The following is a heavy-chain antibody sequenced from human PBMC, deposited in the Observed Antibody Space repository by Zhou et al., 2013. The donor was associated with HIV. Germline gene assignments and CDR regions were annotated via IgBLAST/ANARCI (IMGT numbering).Heavy chain of an antibody. CDR3: ARVYYDSTNIRDFSYGLDV. CDR2: ISAYNGNT. V-gene: IGHV1-18*01. J-gene: IGHJ6*02. D-gene: IGHD3-22*01. CDR1: GYSFTNYG. Sequence: QVQLVQSGVEVKKPGASVKVSCKASGYSFTNYGITWVRQAPGQGLEWMGLISAYNGNTNYAQNLQGRVTMTTDTSTSTAYMELRSLRFDDTAVYYCARVYYDSTNIRDFSYGLDVWGQGTTGHRLL.